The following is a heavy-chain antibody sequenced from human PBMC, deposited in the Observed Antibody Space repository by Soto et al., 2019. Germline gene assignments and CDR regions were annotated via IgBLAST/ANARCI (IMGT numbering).Heavy chain of an antibody. J-gene: IGHJ4*02. CDR2: IFYSGDT. D-gene: IGHD4-17*01. V-gene: IGHV4-31*03. CDR1: GGSISSSGYY. Sequence: QVQLQEPGPGLGKPSQTLSLTCTVSGGSISSSGYYRYWIRQHPGKGLEWIGYIFYSGDTYSNPSLKSRVSTSVDTTKNQCSLKLSSVTAADTAVYFCARGIRARMTTSYFDYWGQGALVTVS. CDR3: ARGIRARMTTSYFDY.